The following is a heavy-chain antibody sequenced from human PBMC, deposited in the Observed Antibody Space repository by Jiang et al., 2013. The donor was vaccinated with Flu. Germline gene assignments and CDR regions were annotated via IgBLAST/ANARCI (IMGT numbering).Heavy chain of an antibody. V-gene: IGHV3-23*01. CDR3: AKAPHFDILYAYFDN. Sequence: GGSLRLSCAASGFSFRSYAMSWVRQAPGKGPEWVSTITGNGLTTYYAGSVKGRVTISRDNSKNMVYLQMNSLRVDDTAIYYCAKAPHFDILYAYFDNWGQGTLVTVPS. CDR2: ITGNGLTT. D-gene: IGHD3-16*01. CDR1: GFSFRSYA. J-gene: IGHJ4*02.